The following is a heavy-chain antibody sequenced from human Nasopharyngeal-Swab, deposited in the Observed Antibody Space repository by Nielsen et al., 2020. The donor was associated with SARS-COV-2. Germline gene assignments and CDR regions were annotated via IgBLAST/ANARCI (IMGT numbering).Heavy chain of an antibody. CDR3: ARLLTIFGVVSAAIDY. CDR1: GGSLSSSSYY. D-gene: IGHD3-3*01. Sequence: ESLKISCPVSGGSLSSSSYYWGWIRQPPGEGLEWIGSIHYSGSTYYNPSLKSRVTISVDTSKNQFSLKLSSVTAADTAVYYCARLLTIFGVVSAAIDYWGQGTLVTVSS. J-gene: IGHJ4*02. CDR2: IHYSGST. V-gene: IGHV4-39*01.